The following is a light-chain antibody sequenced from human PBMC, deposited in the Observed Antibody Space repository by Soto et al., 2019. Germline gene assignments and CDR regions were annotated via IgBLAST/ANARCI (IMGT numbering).Light chain of an antibody. CDR1: EKVATN. CDR3: QQYFEWPPMT. Sequence: VMTQSPATLSVSPGERATLSCWASEKVATNLAWYQQKPGQAPRLLISGASTRAAVISHRFRGSGSGTEFTLTISRLRSEDSSIYYCQQYFEWPPMTFWQGTKVEI. J-gene: IGKJ1*01. V-gene: IGKV3-15*01. CDR2: GAS.